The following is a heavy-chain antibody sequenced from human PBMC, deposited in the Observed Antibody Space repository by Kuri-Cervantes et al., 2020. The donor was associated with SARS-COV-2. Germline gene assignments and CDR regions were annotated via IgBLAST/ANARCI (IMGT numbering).Heavy chain of an antibody. J-gene: IGHJ6*03. D-gene: IGHD6-25*01. V-gene: IGHV3-30*02. CDR3: ARGFVPSRILSGPDYYYYMDV. CDR2: IRYDGNNK. CDR1: GFTFSSYG. Sequence: GGSLRLSCAASGFTFSSYGMHWVRQAPGKGLEWVAFIRYDGNNKHYADSVKGRFTISRDNSKNTLYLQMNSLRAEDTAVYYCARGFVPSRILSGPDYYYYMDVWGKGTTVTVSS.